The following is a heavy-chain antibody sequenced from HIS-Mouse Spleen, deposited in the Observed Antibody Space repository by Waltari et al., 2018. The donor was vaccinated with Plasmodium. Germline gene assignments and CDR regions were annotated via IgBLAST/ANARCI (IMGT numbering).Heavy chain of an antibody. CDR3: AKDRRSSSWYVDY. V-gene: IGHV3-30*18. D-gene: IGHD6-13*01. J-gene: IGHJ4*02. Sequence: QVQLVESGGGVVQPGRSLRLPCAASAFPFSRYGMHWGRQAPGKGLEWVAVISYDGSNKYYADSVKGRFTISRDNSKNTLYLQMNSLRAEDTAVYYCAKDRRSSSWYVDYWGQGTLVTVSS. CDR1: AFPFSRYG. CDR2: ISYDGSNK.